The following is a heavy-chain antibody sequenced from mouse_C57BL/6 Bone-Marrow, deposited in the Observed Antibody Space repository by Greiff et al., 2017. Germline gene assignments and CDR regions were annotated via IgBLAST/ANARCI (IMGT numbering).Heavy chain of an antibody. J-gene: IGHJ4*01. Sequence: VNVVESGPGLVAPSQSLSITCTVSGFSLTSYGVDWVRQSPGKGLEWLGVIWGVGSTNYNSALKSRLSISKDNSKSQVFLKMNSLQTDDTAMYYCATGVVGAMDYWGQGTSVTVSS. D-gene: IGHD1-1*01. CDR1: GFSLTSYG. CDR3: ATGVVGAMDY. V-gene: IGHV2-6*01. CDR2: IWGVGST.